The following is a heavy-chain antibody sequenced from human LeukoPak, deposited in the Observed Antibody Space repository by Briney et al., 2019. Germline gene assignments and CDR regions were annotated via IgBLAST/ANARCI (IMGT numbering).Heavy chain of an antibody. J-gene: IGHJ3*02. CDR1: GYTFTGYY. Sequence: VASVKVSCKASGYTFTGYYMHWVRQAPGQGLEWMGWINPNSGGTNYAQKFQGRVTMTRDTSISTAYMELSSLRSEDTAVYYCARGDITGGAFDIWGQGTMVTVSS. V-gene: IGHV1-2*02. CDR3: ARGDITGGAFDI. D-gene: IGHD7-27*01. CDR2: INPNSGGT.